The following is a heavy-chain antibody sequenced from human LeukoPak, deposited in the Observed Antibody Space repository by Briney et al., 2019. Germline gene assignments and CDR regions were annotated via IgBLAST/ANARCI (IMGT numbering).Heavy chain of an antibody. Sequence: PGGSLRLSCAASGFTFSSYAMSWVRQAPGKGLEWVSVIYSGGTTHYADSVRGRFTISRDNAKNSLYLQMNSLRAEDTAVYYCARDTVVYYYDSSGYFDYWGQGTLVTVSS. CDR3: ARDTVVYYYDSSGYFDY. J-gene: IGHJ4*02. V-gene: IGHV3-66*01. CDR2: IYSGGTT. CDR1: GFTFSSYA. D-gene: IGHD3-22*01.